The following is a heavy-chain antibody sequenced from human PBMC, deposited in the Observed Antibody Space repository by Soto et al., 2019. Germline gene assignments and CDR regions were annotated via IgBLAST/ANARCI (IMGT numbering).Heavy chain of an antibody. V-gene: IGHV4-59*01. J-gene: IGHJ4*02. CDR2: IYYLGST. CDR3: ARDGYDGSGSPYPAY. Sequence: SDTLSLTCSVPGGSMSEYFWSWIRQSPGKGLEWIRYIYYLGSTDYNPSLKSRVTISVDTSKRQFSLRLTSVTAADTAVYYCARDGYDGSGSPYPAYWGPGTQVTVSS. CDR1: GGSMSEYF. D-gene: IGHD3-10*01.